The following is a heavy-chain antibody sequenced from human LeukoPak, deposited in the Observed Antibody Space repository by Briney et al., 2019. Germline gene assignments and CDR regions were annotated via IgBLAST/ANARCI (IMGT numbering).Heavy chain of an antibody. Sequence: ASVKVSCKASGYTFTSYYMHWVRQAPGQGLEWMGIINPSGGSTSYAQKFQGRVTMTRDMSTSTVYMELSSLRSEDTAVYYCARGRTAGSGWYLRIKDWVDPWGQGTLVTVSS. CDR3: ARGRTAGSGWYLRIKDWVDP. D-gene: IGHD6-19*01. J-gene: IGHJ5*02. CDR1: GYTFTSYY. CDR2: INPSGGST. V-gene: IGHV1-46*01.